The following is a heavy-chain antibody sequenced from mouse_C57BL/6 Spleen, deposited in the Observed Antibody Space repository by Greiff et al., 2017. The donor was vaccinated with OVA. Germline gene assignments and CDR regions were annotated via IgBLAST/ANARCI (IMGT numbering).Heavy chain of an antibody. V-gene: IGHV1-81*01. Sequence: VQLQQSGAELVRPGASVKLSCKASGYTFTSYGISWVKQRTGQGLEWIGEIYPKSGNTYYNEKFKGKATLTADKSSSTAYMELRSLTSEDSAVYFCARWDYGRSPAYWGQGTTLTVSS. CDR3: ARWDYGRSPAY. CDR2: IYPKSGNT. CDR1: GYTFTSYG. D-gene: IGHD1-1*01. J-gene: IGHJ2*01.